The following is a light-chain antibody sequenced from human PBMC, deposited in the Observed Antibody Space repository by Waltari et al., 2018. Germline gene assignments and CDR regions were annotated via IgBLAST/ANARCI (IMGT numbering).Light chain of an antibody. CDR1: QFINTW. CDR2: DAS. CDR3: HRPISFPLI. J-gene: IGKJ4*01. V-gene: IGKV1-12*01. Sequence: DIQLTQSPSSVSASVGDRVTITCRASQFINTWLAWYQQKPGTAPRLLIYDASILQSGVPSRFGGRGSGTVSPLTISGLQPKDFATYNCHRPISFPLIFGGGPRWRSN.